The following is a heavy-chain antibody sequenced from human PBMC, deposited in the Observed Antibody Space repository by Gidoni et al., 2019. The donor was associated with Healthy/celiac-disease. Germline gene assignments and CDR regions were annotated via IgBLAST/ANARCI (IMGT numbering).Heavy chain of an antibody. V-gene: IGHV1-69*01. Sequence: QVQLVQSVAEVKKPGSSVQVSCKASGCTFSSYPIRWVRQAPGQGFEWMGGIIPSCGTANYAQKFQGRVTITADESTSTAYRELSSLRSEDTAVYYCARDSGFTYYYDSSGYYPVYFDYWGQGTLVTVSS. CDR3: ARDSGFTYYYDSSGYYPVYFDY. D-gene: IGHD3-22*01. CDR1: GCTFSSYP. CDR2: IIPSCGTA. J-gene: IGHJ4*02.